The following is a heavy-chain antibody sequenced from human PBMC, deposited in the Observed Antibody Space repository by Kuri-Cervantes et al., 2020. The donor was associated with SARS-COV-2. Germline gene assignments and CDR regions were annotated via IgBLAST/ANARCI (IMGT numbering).Heavy chain of an antibody. J-gene: IGHJ3*02. Sequence: SETLSLTCTVSGGSISSSSYYWGWIRQPPGKGLEWIGYMYYSGTTYYSPSIKSRLTISVDTSKNRFSLELTSVTAADTAVYYCAREEQQLVLVGAFDIWGQGTMVTVSS. D-gene: IGHD6-13*01. CDR2: MYYSGTT. CDR3: AREEQQLVLVGAFDI. CDR1: GGSISSSSYY. V-gene: IGHV4-39*07.